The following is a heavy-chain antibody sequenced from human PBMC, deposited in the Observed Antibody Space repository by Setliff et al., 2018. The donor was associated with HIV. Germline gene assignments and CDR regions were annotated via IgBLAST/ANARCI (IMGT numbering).Heavy chain of an antibody. CDR3: ARDYYCGRDCYSAFDS. CDR2: INMYTANP. D-gene: IGHD2-21*01. CDR1: GYTFTTYA. Sequence: ASVKVSCKASGYTFTTYAINWVRQAPGQGLEWMGWINMYTANPSYAQGFTGRFVLSLDSSVNTAYLQISSLRAEDTAVYYCARDYYCGRDCYSAFDSWGQGTMVTVS. J-gene: IGHJ3*02. V-gene: IGHV7-4-1*02.